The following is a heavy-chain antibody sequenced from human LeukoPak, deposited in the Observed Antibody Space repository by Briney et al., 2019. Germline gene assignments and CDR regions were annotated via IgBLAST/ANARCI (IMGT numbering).Heavy chain of an antibody. J-gene: IGHJ4*02. CDR1: GFTVSSNY. D-gene: IGHD2/OR15-2a*01. CDR2: IYSCGST. CDR3: ASLYLRP. Sequence: PGGSLRLSCAASGFTVSSNYMSWVRQAPGKGLEWVSVIYSCGSTYYADSVKGRFTISRDNAKNTLSLQMNSLRAEDTAVYYCASLYLRPWGQGTLVTVSS. V-gene: IGHV3-66*03.